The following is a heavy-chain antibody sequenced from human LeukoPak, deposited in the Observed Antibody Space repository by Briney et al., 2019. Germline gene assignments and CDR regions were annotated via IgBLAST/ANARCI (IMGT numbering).Heavy chain of an antibody. Sequence: PSETXSLTCTVSGGSISSYYWSWIRQPPGKGLEWIGYIYYSGSTNYNPSLKSRVTISVDTSKNQFSLKLSSVTAADTAVYYCARDWRIGSSWWIDYWGQGTLVTVSS. CDR3: ARDWRIGSSWWIDY. D-gene: IGHD6-13*01. V-gene: IGHV4-59*01. J-gene: IGHJ4*02. CDR2: IYYSGST. CDR1: GGSISSYY.